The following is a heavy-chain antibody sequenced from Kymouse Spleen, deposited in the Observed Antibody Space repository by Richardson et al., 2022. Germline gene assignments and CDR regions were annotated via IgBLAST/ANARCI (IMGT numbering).Heavy chain of an antibody. CDR2: ISWNSGSI. V-gene: IGHV3-9*01. D-gene: IGHD3-10*01. CDR3: AKELLWFGELFP. CDR1: GFTFDDYA. J-gene: IGHJ5*02. Sequence: EVQLVESGGGLVQPGRSLRLSCAASGFTFDDYAMHWVRQAPGKGLEWVSGISWNSGSIGYADSVKGRFTISRDNAKNSLYLQMNSLRAEDTALYYCAKELLWFGELFPWGQGTLVTVSS.